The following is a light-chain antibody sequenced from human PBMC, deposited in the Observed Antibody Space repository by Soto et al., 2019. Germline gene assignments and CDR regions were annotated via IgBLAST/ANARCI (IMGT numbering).Light chain of an antibody. CDR3: QQSYRSPDT. CDR2: AAS. V-gene: IGKV1-39*01. J-gene: IGKJ2*01. Sequence: DIQMTQSPSSLSASVGDRVTITCRASQSMSSYLNWYQQKPGKAPKLLIYAASSLQSGVPSRFSGRGTETAYTLTSSSQQPEDFASYYCQQSYRSPDTFGQGSKL. CDR1: QSMSSY.